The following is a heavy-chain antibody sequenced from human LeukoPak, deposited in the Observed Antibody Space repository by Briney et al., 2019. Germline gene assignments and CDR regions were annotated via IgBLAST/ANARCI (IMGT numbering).Heavy chain of an antibody. CDR1: GGSISSGGYY. Sequence: TSETLSLTCTVSGGSISSGGYYWTWIRQHPGKGLEWIGYISYSGNTDYNPSLKSRLTISVDTSKNQFSLKLSSVTAADTAVYYCARGNVDTAMVFDYWGQGTLVTVSS. CDR2: ISYSGNT. CDR3: ARGNVDTAMVFDY. D-gene: IGHD5-18*01. V-gene: IGHV4-31*03. J-gene: IGHJ4*02.